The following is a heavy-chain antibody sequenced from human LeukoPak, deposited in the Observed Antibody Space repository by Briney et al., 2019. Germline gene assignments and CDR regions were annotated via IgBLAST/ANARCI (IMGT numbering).Heavy chain of an antibody. CDR1: GGSISSYY. Sequence: SETLSLTCTVSGGSISSYYWSWIRQPPGKVLEWIGYIYYSGSTNYNPSLKRRVTISVDTSKNQFSLKLSSVTAADTAVYYCARDGYYYDSSGYLESPGYMDVWGKGTTVTVSS. J-gene: IGHJ6*03. CDR2: IYYSGST. V-gene: IGHV4-59*01. D-gene: IGHD3-22*01. CDR3: ARDGYYYDSSGYLESPGYMDV.